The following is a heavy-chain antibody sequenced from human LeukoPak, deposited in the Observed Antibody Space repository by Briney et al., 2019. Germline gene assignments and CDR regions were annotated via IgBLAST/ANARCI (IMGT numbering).Heavy chain of an antibody. J-gene: IGHJ4*02. CDR3: ASRIAVAGPFDY. CDR2: ISGSGGST. Sequence: GGSLRLSCAASGFTFSSYAMSWVRQAPGKGLEWASAISGSGGSTYYADSVKGRFTISRDNSKNTLYLQMNSLRAEDTAVYYCASRIAVAGPFDYWGQGPLVTVSS. CDR1: GFTFSSYA. D-gene: IGHD6-19*01. V-gene: IGHV3-23*01.